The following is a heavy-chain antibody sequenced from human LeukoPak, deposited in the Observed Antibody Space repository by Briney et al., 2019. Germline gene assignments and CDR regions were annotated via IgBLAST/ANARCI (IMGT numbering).Heavy chain of an antibody. CDR1: GYTFIDYY. D-gene: IGHD1-26*01. J-gene: IGHJ4*02. CDR3: ARETYNGRYYYFDY. CDR2: INPKSGGT. Sequence: GASVKVSCKASGYTFIDYYIHWVRQAPGQGLEWMGRINPKSGGTNHAQKFQGRVTMTRDTSISTAYMELSRLRSDDTAVYFCARETYNGRYYYFDYWGQGTLVTVSS. V-gene: IGHV1-2*06.